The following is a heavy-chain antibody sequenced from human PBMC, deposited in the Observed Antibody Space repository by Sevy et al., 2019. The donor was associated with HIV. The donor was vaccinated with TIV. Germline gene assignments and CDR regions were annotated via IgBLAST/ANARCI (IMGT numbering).Heavy chain of an antibody. CDR1: GFTFTDHA. J-gene: IGHJ5*02. CDR3: ARNVAWPTTVARLDP. D-gene: IGHD2-21*01. V-gene: IGHV3-30*09. Sequence: GGSLRLSCAASGFTFTDHALHWVRQAPGKGLEWVALIAYDGNKKYYAESVKDRFVISRDNSNNTLYLQLNSLRSEDTAIYCCARNVAWPTTVARLDPWGQGTLVTVPS. CDR2: IAYDGNKK.